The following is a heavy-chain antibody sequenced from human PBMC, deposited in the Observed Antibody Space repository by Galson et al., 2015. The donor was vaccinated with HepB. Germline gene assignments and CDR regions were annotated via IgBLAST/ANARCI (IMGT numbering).Heavy chain of an antibody. J-gene: IGHJ4*02. CDR1: GDSVSSNSAA. V-gene: IGHV6-1*01. Sequence: CAISGDSVSSNSAAWNWIRQSPSRGLEWLGRTYYRSKWYNDYAVSVKSRITINPDTSKNQFSLQLNSVTPEDTAVYYCARGLRTKRSGGSSCHFDYWGQGTLVTVSS. D-gene: IGHD6-13*01. CDR2: TYYRSKWYN. CDR3: ARGLRTKRSGGSSCHFDY.